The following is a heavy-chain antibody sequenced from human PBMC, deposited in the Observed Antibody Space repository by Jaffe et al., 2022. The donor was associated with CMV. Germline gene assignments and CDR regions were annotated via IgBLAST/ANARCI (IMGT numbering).Heavy chain of an antibody. CDR1: GGSISSSSYY. CDR2: IYYSGST. Sequence: QLQLQESGPGLVKPSETLSLTCTVSGGSISSSSYYWGWIRQPPGKGLEWIGSIYYSGSTYYNPSLKSRVTISVDTSKNQFSLKLSSVTAADTAVYYCARLNHWISNWFDPWGQGTLVTVSS. D-gene: IGHD1-1*01. CDR3: ARLNHWISNWFDP. J-gene: IGHJ5*02. V-gene: IGHV4-39*01.